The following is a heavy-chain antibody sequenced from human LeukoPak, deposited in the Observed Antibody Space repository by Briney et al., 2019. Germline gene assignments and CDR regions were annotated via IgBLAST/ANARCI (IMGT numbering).Heavy chain of an antibody. V-gene: IGHV4-39*01. CDR3: ARLGFMIVVAY. CDR1: GGSISSSSYY. J-gene: IGHJ4*02. Sequence: NASETLSLTCTVSGGSISSSSYYWGWIRQPPGKGLEWIGSIYYSGSTYYNPSLKSRVTISVDTSKNQFSLKLSSVTAADTAVYYCARLGFMIVVAYWGQGTLVTVSS. CDR2: IYYSGST. D-gene: IGHD3-22*01.